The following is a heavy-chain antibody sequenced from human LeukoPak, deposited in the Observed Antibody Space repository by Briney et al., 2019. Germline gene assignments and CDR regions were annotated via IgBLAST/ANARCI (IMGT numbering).Heavy chain of an antibody. V-gene: IGHV4-30-4*01. D-gene: IGHD3-9*01. CDR2: IYYSGST. Sequence: SQTLSLTCTVSGGSISSGDYYWSWIRQPPGKGLEWIRYIYYSGSTYYNPSLKSRVTISVDTSKNQFSLKLSSVTAADTAVYYCARVVLRYFDWSYGMDVWGQGTTVTVSS. J-gene: IGHJ6*02. CDR1: GGSISSGDYY. CDR3: ARVVLRYFDWSYGMDV.